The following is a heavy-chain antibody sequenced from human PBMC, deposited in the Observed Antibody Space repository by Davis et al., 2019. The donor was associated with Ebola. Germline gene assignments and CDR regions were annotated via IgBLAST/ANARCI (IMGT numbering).Heavy chain of an antibody. J-gene: IGHJ4*02. CDR3: ARDAVPAAQDY. V-gene: IGHV3-7*03. CDR2: IRQDGGET. D-gene: IGHD2-2*01. Sequence: PGGSLRLSCAAASGSAFSIHWMTWVRQAPGKVLEWVANIRQDGGETYYADSVKGRFAISRDNAKNSLYLQMNSLRAEDTAIYYCARDAVPAAQDYWGQGTLVTVSS. CDR1: GSAFSIHW.